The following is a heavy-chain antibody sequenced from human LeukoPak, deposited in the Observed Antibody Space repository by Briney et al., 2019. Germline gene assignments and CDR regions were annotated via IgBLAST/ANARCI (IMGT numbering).Heavy chain of an antibody. D-gene: IGHD5-12*01. V-gene: IGHV3-74*01. CDR1: GFTFSSYW. CDR3: TTIRPGY. CDR2: IKDGGTTT. Sequence: GGSLRLSCAASGFTFSSYWIHWVRHVPGKGLLWVSRIKDGGTTTDYADSVKGRFTISRDDAKNTLYLQMNRLRAEARAVYYCTTIRPGYWVQETLVTV. J-gene: IGHJ4*02.